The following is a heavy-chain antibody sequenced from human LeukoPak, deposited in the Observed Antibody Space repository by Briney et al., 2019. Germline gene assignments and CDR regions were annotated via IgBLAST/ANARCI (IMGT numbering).Heavy chain of an antibody. D-gene: IGHD1-14*01. J-gene: IGHJ4*02. CDR3: ARSNQADDY. CDR1: GFTFSTYD. CDR2: ISSSSRTI. V-gene: IGHV3-48*04. Sequence: PGGSLRLSCAASGFTFSTYDMNWVRQAPGKGLEWVSYISSSSRTISYADSVKGRFTISRDNAKNTLYLQMDSLRAEDTGVYYCARSNQADDYWGQGTLVTVSS.